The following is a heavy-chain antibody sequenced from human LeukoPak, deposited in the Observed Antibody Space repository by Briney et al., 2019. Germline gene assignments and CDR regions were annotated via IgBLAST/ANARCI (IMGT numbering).Heavy chain of an antibody. CDR1: GGSVSSGSYY. D-gene: IGHD1-26*01. Sequence: SETLFLTCTVSGGSVSSGSYYWSWIRQPPGKGLEWIGYIYYSGSTNYNPSLKSRVTISVDTSKNQFSLKLSSVIAADTAVYYCARGGGSYETLLPVDYWGQGTLVTVSS. V-gene: IGHV4-61*01. CDR3: ARGGGSYETLLPVDY. J-gene: IGHJ4*02. CDR2: IYYSGST.